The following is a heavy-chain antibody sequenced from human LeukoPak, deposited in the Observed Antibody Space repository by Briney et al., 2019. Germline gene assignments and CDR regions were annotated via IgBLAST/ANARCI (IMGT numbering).Heavy chain of an antibody. J-gene: IGHJ4*02. CDR3: ARGRDLFDS. CDR1: GFTFSTYS. CDR2: ISSSSSAI. V-gene: IGHV3-48*04. Sequence: GGSLRLSCAASGFTFSTYSMNWVRQAPGKGLEWVSYISSSSSAIYFADSVKGRFTISRDNAKNSLYLRMNSLRVEDTAVYYCARGRDLFDSWGQGTLVTVSS.